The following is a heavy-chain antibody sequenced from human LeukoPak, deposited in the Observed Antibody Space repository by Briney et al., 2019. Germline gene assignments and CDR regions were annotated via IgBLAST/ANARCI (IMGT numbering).Heavy chain of an antibody. D-gene: IGHD3-10*01. CDR1: RFIFSNYW. CDR3: TTDLGLTMIRGVFVS. V-gene: IGHV3-15*01. J-gene: IGHJ4*02. CDR2: IKSSADAGTT. Sequence: GGSLRLSCAASRFIFSNYWMSWVRQAPGKGLEWVGRIKSSADAGTTDYAAPVKDRFIISRDDSQDTLFLQMNYLETEDTAVYYCTTDLGLTMIRGVFVSWGQGTLVTVSS.